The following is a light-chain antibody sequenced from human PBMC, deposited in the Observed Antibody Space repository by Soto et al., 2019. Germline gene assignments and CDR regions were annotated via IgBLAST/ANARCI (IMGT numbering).Light chain of an antibody. CDR3: QQYGSSPPA. Sequence: EIVLTQSPGTLSLSPGERATLSCRASQSVSSSYLAWYQQKPGQAPRLLIYGASSRATGIPDRFSGSGSGTDFTLTISRLEPEDFAVYYCQQYGSSPPAFGQGTKVEIQ. CDR1: QSVSSSY. CDR2: GAS. V-gene: IGKV3-20*01. J-gene: IGKJ1*01.